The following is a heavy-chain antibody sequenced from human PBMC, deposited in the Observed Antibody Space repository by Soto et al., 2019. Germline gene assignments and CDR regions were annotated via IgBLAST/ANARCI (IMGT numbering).Heavy chain of an antibody. CDR3: ERAHGNYFYYGMNV. CDR1: GGPISISSYY. V-gene: IGHV4-39*01. Sequence: SDTVSLTYNVSGGPISISSYYWVWIRQPPVELLAWLVSLYYSGRTDYNPSLKSRTPIAVDTSKNQFSLKLSSVTAADTDVYYCERAHGNYFYYGMNVWGKGNTVTVAS. J-gene: IGHJ6*01. CDR2: LYYSGRT.